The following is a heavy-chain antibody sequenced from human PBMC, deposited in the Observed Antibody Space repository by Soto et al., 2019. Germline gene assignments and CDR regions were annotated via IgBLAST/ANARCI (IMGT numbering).Heavy chain of an antibody. CDR3: ARAGVVYYDSSGYSTPFDY. CDR1: GDTFTDYY. D-gene: IGHD3-22*01. V-gene: IGHV1-69*13. J-gene: IGHJ4*02. Sequence: SVKVSCKASGDTFTDYYIHWVRQAPGQGLEWMGGIIPIFGTANYAQKFQGRVTITADESTSTAYMELSSLRSEDTAVYYCARAGVVYYDSSGYSTPFDYWGQGTLVTVSS. CDR2: IIPIFGTA.